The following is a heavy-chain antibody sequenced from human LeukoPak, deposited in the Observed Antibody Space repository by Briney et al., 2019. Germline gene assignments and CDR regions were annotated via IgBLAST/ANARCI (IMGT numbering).Heavy chain of an antibody. CDR1: ALVFHSFA. J-gene: IGHJ4*02. V-gene: IGHV3-43D*04. D-gene: IGHD5-24*01. CDR3: AKARVEMATIGVDY. Sequence: GPLSLSFAAPALVFHSFAMHWVRPAPGNGLEWVSLIIWDSGTTYYADSVKGRFTISRDNSKNSLYLQMNSLRAADTALYYCAKARVEMATIGVDYWGQGTLVTVSS. CDR2: IIWDSGTT.